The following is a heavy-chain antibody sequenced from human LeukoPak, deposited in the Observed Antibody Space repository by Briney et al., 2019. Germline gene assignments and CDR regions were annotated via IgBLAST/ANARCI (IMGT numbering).Heavy chain of an antibody. CDR1: GFTFSSYW. CDR3: AREVVRLHYGMDV. V-gene: IGHV3-7*01. J-gene: IGHJ6*02. CDR2: IKQDGSEK. Sequence: GGSLRLSCAASGFTFSSYWMTWVRQAPGNGLEWVANIKQDGSEKYYVDSVKGRFTISRDNAKNSLYLQMNSPRAEDTAVYYCAREVVRLHYGMDVWGQGTTVTVSS. D-gene: IGHD3-22*01.